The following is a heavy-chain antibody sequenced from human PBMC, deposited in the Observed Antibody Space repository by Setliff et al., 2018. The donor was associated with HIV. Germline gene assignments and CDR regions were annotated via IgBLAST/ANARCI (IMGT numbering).Heavy chain of an antibody. CDR3: ARHSPTYCSGTSCYDNWFDP. V-gene: IGHV4-39*01. J-gene: IGHJ5*02. CDR1: GVSISSTNYY. CDR2: IYYSGST. D-gene: IGHD2-2*01. Sequence: SETLSLTCTVSGVSISSTNYYWGWIRQPPGKGLEWIGTIYYSGSTYYNPSLKSRVTISVDTSKNQFSLKLSSVTAADTAVYYCARHSPTYCSGTSCYDNWFDPWGQGILVTVSS.